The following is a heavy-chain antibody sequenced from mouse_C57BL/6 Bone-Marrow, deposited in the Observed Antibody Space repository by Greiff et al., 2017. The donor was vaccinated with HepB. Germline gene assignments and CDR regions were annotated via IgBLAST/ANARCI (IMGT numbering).Heavy chain of an antibody. D-gene: IGHD3-2*02. CDR1: GYTFTSYW. V-gene: IGHV1-69*01. CDR3: AREWLDSSGAWFAY. CDR2: IDPSDSYT. J-gene: IGHJ3*01. Sequence: QVQLKQPGAELVMPGASVKLSCKASGYTFTSYWMHWVKQRPGQGLEWIGEIDPSDSYTNYNQKFKGKSTLTVDKSSSTAYMQLSSLTSEDSAVYYCAREWLDSSGAWFAYWGQGTRVTVSA.